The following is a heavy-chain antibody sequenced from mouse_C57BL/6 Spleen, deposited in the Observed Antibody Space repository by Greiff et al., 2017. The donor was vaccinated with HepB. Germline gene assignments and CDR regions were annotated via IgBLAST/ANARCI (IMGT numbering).Heavy chain of an antibody. Sequence: VQLQQSGPELVKPGASVKIPCKASGYTFTDYNMDWVKQSHGKSLEWIGDINPNNGGTIYNQKFKGKATLTVDKSSSTAYMELRSLTSEDTAVYYCARSYYGSSPYYAMDYWGQGTSVTVSS. J-gene: IGHJ4*01. CDR1: GYTFTDYN. CDR2: INPNNGGT. D-gene: IGHD1-1*01. CDR3: ARSYYGSSPYYAMDY. V-gene: IGHV1-18*01.